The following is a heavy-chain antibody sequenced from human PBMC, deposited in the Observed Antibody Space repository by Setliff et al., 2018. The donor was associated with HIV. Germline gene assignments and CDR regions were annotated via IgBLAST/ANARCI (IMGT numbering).Heavy chain of an antibody. Sequence: GGSLRLSCAASGFTFDYYGMSWVRQAPGKGLEWLSYIFSGSDTADYADSVRGRFTISRDNAKNSLYLQMNSLRAEDTAVYYCVRDKDWAFDYWGQGTLVTVSS. V-gene: IGHV3-48*01. J-gene: IGHJ4*02. CDR1: GFTFDYYG. D-gene: IGHD3-9*01. CDR3: VRDKDWAFDY. CDR2: IFSGSDTA.